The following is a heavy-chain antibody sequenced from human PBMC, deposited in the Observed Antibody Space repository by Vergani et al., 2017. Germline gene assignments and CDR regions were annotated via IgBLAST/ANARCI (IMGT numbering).Heavy chain of an antibody. CDR1: GGSFSGYY. V-gene: IGHV4-34*01. CDR2: INHSGST. Sequence: QVQLQQWGAGLLKPSETLSLTCAVYGGSFSGYYWGWIRQPPGKGLEWIGEINHSGSTNYNPSLKSRVTISVDTSKNQFSLKLSSVTAADTAVYYCAGGNPNWFDPWGQGTLVTVSS. CDR3: AGGNPNWFDP. J-gene: IGHJ5*02.